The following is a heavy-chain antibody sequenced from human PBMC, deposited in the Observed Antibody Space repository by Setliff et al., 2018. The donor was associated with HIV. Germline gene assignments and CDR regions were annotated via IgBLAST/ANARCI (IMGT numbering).Heavy chain of an antibody. Sequence: SETLSLTCTVSGVSINSVLYSWTWIRQLPGKGLEWIGYIYYSGNTYYNPSLKSRLTISLETSKNQFSLKLSSGTAADTAVYYCAGGFRDDIVVVSGRPRTWLDPWGQGTLVTVSS. CDR1: GVSINSVLYS. CDR3: AGGFRDDIVVVSGRPRTWLDP. J-gene: IGHJ5*02. V-gene: IGHV4-31*03. D-gene: IGHD2-2*01. CDR2: IYYSGNT.